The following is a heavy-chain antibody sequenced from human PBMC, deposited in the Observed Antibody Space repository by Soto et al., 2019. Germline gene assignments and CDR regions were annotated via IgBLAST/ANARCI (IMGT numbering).Heavy chain of an antibody. Sequence: GGSLRLSCAASGFTFSSCAMSWVRPAPGKGLEWVSAISGSGGNTYYADSVKGRFTISRDNSKNTLYLQMNSLRVEDTAVYYCVRGDGDYHDGNGYLGRHWGQGTLVTVS. CDR1: GFTFSSCA. V-gene: IGHV3-23*01. CDR2: ISGSGGNT. J-gene: IGHJ4*02. CDR3: VRGDGDYHDGNGYLGRH. D-gene: IGHD3-22*01.